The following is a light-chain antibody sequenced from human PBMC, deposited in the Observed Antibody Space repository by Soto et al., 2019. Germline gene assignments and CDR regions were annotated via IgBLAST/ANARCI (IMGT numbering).Light chain of an antibody. CDR3: QQYGSSPPWT. Sequence: ERVMTQSPATLSVSPGERATLSCRASESVSSHLAWYQQKPGLAPRLLIYGASSRATGIPDRFSGSGSGTDFTLTISRLEPEDFAVYYCQQYGSSPPWTFGQGTKVDIK. CDR2: GAS. V-gene: IGKV3-20*01. CDR1: ESVSSH. J-gene: IGKJ1*01.